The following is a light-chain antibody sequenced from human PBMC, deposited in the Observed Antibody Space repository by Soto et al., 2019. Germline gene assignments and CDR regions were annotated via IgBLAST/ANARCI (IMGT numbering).Light chain of an antibody. CDR2: EVT. V-gene: IGLV2-8*01. CDR3: SSYAGGKAV. J-gene: IGLJ2*01. CDR1: SSDVGGYNF. Sequence: QSALIQPPSASGSPGQSVAISCTGTSSDVGGYNFVSWYQQYPGKSPKLIIYEVTQRPSGVPDRFSGSKSGNTASLTVSGLQPEDEADYYCSSYAGGKAVFGGGTQLTVL.